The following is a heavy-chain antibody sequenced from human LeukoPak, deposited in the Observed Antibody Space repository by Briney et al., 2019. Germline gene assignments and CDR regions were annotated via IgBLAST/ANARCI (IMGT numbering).Heavy chain of an antibody. CDR2: INPSSGGT. J-gene: IGHJ4*02. CDR3: ASPSTYGSGSQLTD. V-gene: IGHV1-2*02. D-gene: IGHD3-10*01. CDR1: GYTFTAYY. Sequence: ASVKVSCKASGYTFTAYYMHWVRQAPGQGLEWMGWINPSSGGTNYAQKFQGRVIMTRDTSISTAHMELSRLRSDDTAVYYCASPSTYGSGSQLTDWGQATLVTVSS.